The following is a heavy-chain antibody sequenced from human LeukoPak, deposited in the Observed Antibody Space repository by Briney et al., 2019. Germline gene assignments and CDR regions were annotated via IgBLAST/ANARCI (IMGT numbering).Heavy chain of an antibody. Sequence: PSETLSLTCTVSGGSISTHFWTWVRQPPGKGLEFIGNIYYTGTSNYNPSLKSRVTMSIDTAKNQFSLNLSSVTAADTAVYYCARDLNYYDGSTYYDAFDIWDQGTLVTVSS. V-gene: IGHV4-59*11. CDR3: ARDLNYYDGSTYYDAFDI. D-gene: IGHD3-22*01. J-gene: IGHJ3*02. CDR2: IYYTGTS. CDR1: GGSISTHF.